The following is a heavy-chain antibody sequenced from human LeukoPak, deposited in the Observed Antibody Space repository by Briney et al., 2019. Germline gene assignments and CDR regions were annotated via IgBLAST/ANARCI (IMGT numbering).Heavy chain of an antibody. D-gene: IGHD6-6*01. V-gene: IGHV3-11*06. CDR3: ARGRYSSSSQPNDY. J-gene: IGHJ4*02. Sequence: GGSLRLSCAASGFNFSDSHMNWIRQAPGKGLEYVSHISGGSRYTNYADSLKGRFTISRDNAKNSLYLQMNSLRVEDTAVYYCARGRYSSSSQPNDYWGQGILVTVSS. CDR1: GFNFSDSH. CDR2: ISGGSRYT.